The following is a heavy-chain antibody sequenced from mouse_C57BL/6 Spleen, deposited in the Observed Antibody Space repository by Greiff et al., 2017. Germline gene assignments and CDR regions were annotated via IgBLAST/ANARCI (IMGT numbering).Heavy chain of an antibody. V-gene: IGHV5-4*01. Sequence: EVKLLESGAGLVKPGGSLKLSCAASGFTFSSYAMSWVRQTPGQRLEWVATISDGGSCTYYTDNVKGRFTITGDNAKSSLYLQMSHLKSEDTAVYYCARDSSGFAYWGQGTLVTVSA. CDR1: GFTFSSYA. J-gene: IGHJ3*01. CDR2: ISDGGSCT. CDR3: ARDSSGFAY. D-gene: IGHD3-1*01.